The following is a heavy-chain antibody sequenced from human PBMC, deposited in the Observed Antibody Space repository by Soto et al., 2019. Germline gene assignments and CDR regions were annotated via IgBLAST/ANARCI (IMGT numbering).Heavy chain of an antibody. CDR1: GGTFSSYA. CDR2: IIPIFGTA. CDR3: ARDPGEGAVAGDY. V-gene: IGHV1-69*01. D-gene: IGHD6-19*01. J-gene: IGHJ4*02. Sequence: QVQLVQSGAEVKKPGSSVKVSCKASGGTFSSYAISWVRQAPGQGLEWMGGIIPIFGTANYAQKFQGRVTITADESTRTAYMELSSMRTEDTAVYYCARDPGEGAVAGDYWGQGTLVTVSS.